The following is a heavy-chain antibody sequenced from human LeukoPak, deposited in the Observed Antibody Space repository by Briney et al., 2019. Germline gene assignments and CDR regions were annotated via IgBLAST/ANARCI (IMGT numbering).Heavy chain of an antibody. J-gene: IGHJ4*02. D-gene: IGHD3-10*01. Sequence: SETLSLTCTVSGGSISSYYWSWIRQPPGKGLEWIGYIYYSGSTNYNPSLKSRVTISVDTSKNQFSLKLSSVTAADTAVYYCARHGNGKLSRKYYFDYWGQGTLVTVSS. CDR2: IYYSGST. CDR3: ARHGNGKLSRKYYFDY. CDR1: GGSISSYY. V-gene: IGHV4-59*08.